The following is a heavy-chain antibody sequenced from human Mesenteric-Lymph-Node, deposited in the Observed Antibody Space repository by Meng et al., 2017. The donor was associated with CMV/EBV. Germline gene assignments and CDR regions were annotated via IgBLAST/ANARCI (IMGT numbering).Heavy chain of an antibody. D-gene: IGHD1-20*01. CDR2: ISAGGGTI. CDR1: GFTVNSYA. CDR3: AKDRGSITAKGWFDP. Sequence: SGFTVNSYAMSWVRQAPGKGLELVSAISAGGGTIDYVDSVKGRFTISRDNSKNTLYLQMNSLRAEDTAVYYCAKDRGSITAKGWFDPWGQGTLVTVSS. J-gene: IGHJ5*02. V-gene: IGHV3-23*01.